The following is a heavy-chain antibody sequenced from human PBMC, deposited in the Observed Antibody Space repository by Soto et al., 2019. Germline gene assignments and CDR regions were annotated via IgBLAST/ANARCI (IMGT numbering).Heavy chain of an antibody. J-gene: IGHJ1*01. CDR1: GGSISSSSYY. CDR3: ASTMTTVTTILFKH. D-gene: IGHD4-17*01. CDR2: IYYSGST. Sequence: SETLSLTCTVSGGSISSSSYYWGWIRQPPGKGLEWIGSIYYSGSTYYNPSLKSRVTISVDRSKNQFSLKLSSVTAADTAVYYCASTMTTVTTILFKHWGQATLVNVS. V-gene: IGHV4-39*07.